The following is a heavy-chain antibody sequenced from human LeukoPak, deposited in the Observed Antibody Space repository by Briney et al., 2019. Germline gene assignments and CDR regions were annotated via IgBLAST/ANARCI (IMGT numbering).Heavy chain of an antibody. CDR2: IYYSGST. Sequence: TLSLTCTVSGGSISSGGYYWSWNRQHPGKGLEWIGYIYYSGSTYYNPSLKSRVTISVDTSKDQFSLKLSSVTAADTAVYYCASSLLERRYYFDYWGQGTLVTVSS. CDR3: ASSLLERRYYFDY. CDR1: GGSISSGGYY. J-gene: IGHJ4*02. V-gene: IGHV4-31*03. D-gene: IGHD1-1*01.